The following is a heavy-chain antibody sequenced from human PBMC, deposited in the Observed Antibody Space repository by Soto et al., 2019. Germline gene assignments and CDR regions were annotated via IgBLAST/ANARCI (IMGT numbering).Heavy chain of an antibody. D-gene: IGHD6-13*01. J-gene: IGHJ6*02. V-gene: IGHV3-23*01. CDR2: ISGSGGST. Sequence: PGGSLRLSCAASGFTFSSYAMSWVRQAPGKGLEWVSAISGSGGSTYYADSVKGRFTISRDNSKNTLYLQMNSLRAEDTAVYYCAKGRRIAAAGRHGMDVWGQGTTVTVSS. CDR1: GFTFSSYA. CDR3: AKGRRIAAAGRHGMDV.